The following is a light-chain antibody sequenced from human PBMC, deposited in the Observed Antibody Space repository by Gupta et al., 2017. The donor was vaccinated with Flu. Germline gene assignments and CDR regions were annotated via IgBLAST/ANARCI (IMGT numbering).Light chain of an antibody. CDR3: SAWDGSLSGWV. CDR2: SDN. Sequence: RVTITCSGSSNNVGRNAVDWYQQHPGKAPKILIYSDNDRASGVAERFSGSKSGNTASLTISGLQSEDEADYYCSAWDGSLSGWVFGGGTKVTVL. CDR1: SNNVGRNA. J-gene: IGLJ2*01. V-gene: IGLV1-44*01.